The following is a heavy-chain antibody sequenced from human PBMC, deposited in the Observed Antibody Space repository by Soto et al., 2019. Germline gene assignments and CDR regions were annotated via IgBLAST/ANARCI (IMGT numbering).Heavy chain of an antibody. V-gene: IGHV3-53*01. D-gene: IGHD5-18*01. CDR1: GFTVNGNY. J-gene: IGHJ4*02. Sequence: GGSLRLSCAPSGFTVNGNYMSWVRQASGKGLEWVSVVFSGGSTYYADSMKGRFTISRDISKNTLSLQMNSLRAEDTAVYFCASARGYNYGFDYWGQGTLVTVSS. CDR2: VFSGGST. CDR3: ASARGYNYGFDY.